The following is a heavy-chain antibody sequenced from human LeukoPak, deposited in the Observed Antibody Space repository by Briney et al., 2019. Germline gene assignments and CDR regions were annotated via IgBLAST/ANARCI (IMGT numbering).Heavy chain of an antibody. CDR2: INPNSGGT. CDR3: AREKVPYSSSSRAISWFDP. V-gene: IGHV1-2*02. CDR1: GYTFTNYG. Sequence: GASVKVSCKASGYTFTNYGITWVRQAPGQGLEWMGWINPNSGGTNYAQKFQGRVTMTRDTSISTAYMELSRLRSDDTAVYYCAREKVPYSSSSRAISWFDPWGQGTLVTASS. D-gene: IGHD6-6*01. J-gene: IGHJ5*02.